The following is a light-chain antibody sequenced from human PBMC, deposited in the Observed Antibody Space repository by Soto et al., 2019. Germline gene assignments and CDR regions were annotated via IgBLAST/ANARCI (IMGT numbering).Light chain of an antibody. CDR3: LQYNNWPVT. V-gene: IGKV3-15*01. Sequence: ETVMTQSPATLSVSPGERANLSCRASQSVSSNLAWYQQKPGQAPRLLIYGASTRATGIPARFSGSGSGTEFTLTISSLQSEDFAVYSCLQYNNWPVTFGQGTKVEIK. CDR2: GAS. CDR1: QSVSSN. J-gene: IGKJ1*01.